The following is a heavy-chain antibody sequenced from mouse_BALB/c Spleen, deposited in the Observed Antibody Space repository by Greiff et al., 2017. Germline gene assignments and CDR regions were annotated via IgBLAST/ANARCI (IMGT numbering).Heavy chain of an antibody. CDR3: AIPPGGYYAMDY. Sequence: EVQLQQSGAELVKPGASVKLSCTASGFNIKDTYMHWVKQRPEQGLEWIGRIDPANGNTKYDPKFQGKATITADTSSNTAYLQLSSLTSEDTAVYYCAIPPGGYYAMDYWGQGTSVTVSS. CDR2: IDPANGNT. CDR1: GFNIKDTY. V-gene: IGHV14-3*02. J-gene: IGHJ4*01.